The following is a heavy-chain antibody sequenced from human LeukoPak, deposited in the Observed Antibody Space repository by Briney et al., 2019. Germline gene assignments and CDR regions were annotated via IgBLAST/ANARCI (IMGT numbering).Heavy chain of an antibody. CDR2: IYYSGST. V-gene: IGHV4-39*01. CDR1: GGSISTSSYY. J-gene: IGHJ5*02. CDR3: ARRPSSSCGGDCNGS. D-gene: IGHD2-21*02. Sequence: SSETLSLTCTVSGGSISTSSYYWGWIRQPPGKGLEWIADIYYSGSTYYNPSLKSRVAISVDTSKNQFSLKLSSVTAADTAVYYCARRPSSSCGGDCNGSWGQGTLVTVSS.